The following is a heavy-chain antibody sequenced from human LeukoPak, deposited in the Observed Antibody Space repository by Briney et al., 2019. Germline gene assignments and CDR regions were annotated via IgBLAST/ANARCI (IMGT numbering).Heavy chain of an antibody. CDR3: ARGRPTGASRVFVVQ. CDR2: MSSGSTYI. D-gene: IGHD2-15*01. CDR1: GFALSGHD. J-gene: IGHJ4*02. V-gene: IGHV3-21*06. Sequence: GGSLRLSCAASGFALSGHDANWVRQAPGKGLEWVSSMSSGSTYIYYADSVRGRFTISRDNAKSSLYLLMNSLRDDDTGVYYCARGRPTGASRVFVVQWGQGTLVTVSS.